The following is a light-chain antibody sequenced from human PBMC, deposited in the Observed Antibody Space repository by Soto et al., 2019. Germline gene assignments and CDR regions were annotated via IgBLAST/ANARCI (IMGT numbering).Light chain of an antibody. CDR3: GTWDSSLSAVV. CDR1: SSNIGNNY. J-gene: IGLJ2*01. Sequence: QSVLTQPPSVSAAPGQKVTISCSGSSSNIGNNYVSWYQHLPGTAPKLVVYDNDKRPSGIPDRVSGSKSGTSATLGITGLQTGDEADYYCGTWDSSLSAVVFGGGTKVTVL. V-gene: IGLV1-51*01. CDR2: DND.